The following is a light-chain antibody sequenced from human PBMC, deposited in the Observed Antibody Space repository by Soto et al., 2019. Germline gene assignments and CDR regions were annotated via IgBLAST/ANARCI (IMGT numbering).Light chain of an antibody. CDR1: SSDVGGYNY. J-gene: IGLJ1*01. V-gene: IGLV2-11*01. Sequence: ALTQPRSVSGSPGQSVTISCTGTSSDVGGYNYVSWYQQHPDKAPKLMISDVSKRPSGVPDRFSGSKSGNTASLTISGLQAEDEADYYCCSYAGTYSYVFGTGTKVTVL. CDR2: DVS. CDR3: CSYAGTYSYV.